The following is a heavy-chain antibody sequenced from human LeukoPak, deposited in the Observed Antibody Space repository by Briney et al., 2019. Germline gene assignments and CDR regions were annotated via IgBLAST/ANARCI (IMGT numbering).Heavy chain of an antibody. J-gene: IGHJ4*02. D-gene: IGHD3-10*01. CDR3: ARDYYGSGSYYKPFDY. Sequence: SVKVSCKASGGTFSSYAISWVRQAPGQGLEWMGGIIPIFGTANYAQKFQGRVTITADESTSTAYMELSSLRSEDTAVYYCARDYYGSGSYYKPFDYWGQGTLVTVSP. CDR1: GGTFSSYA. V-gene: IGHV1-69*01. CDR2: IIPIFGTA.